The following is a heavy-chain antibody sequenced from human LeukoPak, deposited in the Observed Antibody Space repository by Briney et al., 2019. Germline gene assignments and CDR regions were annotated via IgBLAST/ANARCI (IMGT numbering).Heavy chain of an antibody. CDR2: IRYGGSNK. CDR1: GFTFSSYG. Sequence: PGGPLRLSCAASGFTFSSYGMHWVRQAPGKGLEWVAFIRYGGSNKYYADSVKGRFTISRDNSKNTLYLQMNSLRAEDTAVYYCAKDEGSVVVTANFDYWGQGTLVTVSS. D-gene: IGHD2-21*02. J-gene: IGHJ4*02. CDR3: AKDEGSVVVTANFDY. V-gene: IGHV3-30*02.